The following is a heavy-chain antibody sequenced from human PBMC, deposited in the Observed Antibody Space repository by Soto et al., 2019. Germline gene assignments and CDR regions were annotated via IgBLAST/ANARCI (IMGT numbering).Heavy chain of an antibody. CDR3: ARQLAYCGGDCYTEPIDY. CDR2: INPNTGGT. J-gene: IGHJ4*02. V-gene: IGHV1-2*06. CDR1: GYTFTNYY. Sequence: ASVKVSCKASGYTFTNYYVLWVRHAPGQGLEWVGRINPNTGGTNYAQKFQDRVTMTRDTSITTAYMELSRLRSDDTAVYYCARQLAYCGGDCYTEPIDYWGQGTQVTVSS. D-gene: IGHD2-21*02.